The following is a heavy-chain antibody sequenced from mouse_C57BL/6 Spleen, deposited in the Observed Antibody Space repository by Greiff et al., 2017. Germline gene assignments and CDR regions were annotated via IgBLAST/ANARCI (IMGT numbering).Heavy chain of an antibody. J-gene: IGHJ3*01. V-gene: IGHV1-76*01. D-gene: IGHD2-5*01. Sequence: QVQLQQSGAELVRPGASVKLSCKASGYTFTDYYINWVKQRPGQGLEWIARIYPGSGNTYYNEKFKGKATLTAEKSSSTAYMQLSSLTSEDSAVYFCARGSNPFAYWGQVTLVTVSA. CDR2: IYPGSGNT. CDR3: ARGSNPFAY. CDR1: GYTFTDYY.